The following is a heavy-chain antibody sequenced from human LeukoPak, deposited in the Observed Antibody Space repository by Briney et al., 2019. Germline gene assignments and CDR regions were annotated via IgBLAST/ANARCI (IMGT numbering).Heavy chain of an antibody. J-gene: IGHJ3*02. D-gene: IGHD4-17*01. CDR1: GFTFSSYN. Sequence: GGSLRLSCAASGFTFSSYNMNWVRQAPGKGLEWVSSISSSSSYIYYADSVKGRFTISRDNAKNSLYLQMNSLRAEDTAVYYCARDSYGDYGQKLYAFDIWGQGTMVTVSS. CDR2: ISSSSSYI. V-gene: IGHV3-21*01. CDR3: ARDSYGDYGQKLYAFDI.